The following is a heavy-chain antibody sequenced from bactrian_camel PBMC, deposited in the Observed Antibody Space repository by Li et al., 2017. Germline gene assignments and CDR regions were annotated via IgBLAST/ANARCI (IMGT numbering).Heavy chain of an antibody. CDR1: GFAFVEND. V-gene: IGHV3S40*01. CDR2: VNSRSIT. D-gene: IGHD2*01. CDR3: LVGFDY. J-gene: IGHJ4*01. Sequence: VQLVESGGGLVQPGGSLRLSCAASGFAFVENDMIWVRHRPGKGLEWVASVNSRSITDYPESVKGRFTISRDNARNTVDLQMNSLTIDDTAMYYCLVGFDYWGQGTQVTVS.